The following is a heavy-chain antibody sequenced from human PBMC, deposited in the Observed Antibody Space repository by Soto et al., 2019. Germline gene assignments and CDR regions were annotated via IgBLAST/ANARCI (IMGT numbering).Heavy chain of an antibody. CDR1: GFTFSSNA. Sequence: GGSLRLSCAASGFTFSSNAMSWVRQAPGKGLEWVSGISGSGGSTYYTDSVKGRFTISRDNSKNTLYLQMNSLRAEDSAVSYCAKVPHCYDSGGYSYAWFDFWGQGTLVTVSS. CDR3: AKVPHCYDSGGYSYAWFDF. D-gene: IGHD3-22*01. CDR2: ISGSGGST. V-gene: IGHV3-23*01. J-gene: IGHJ4*02.